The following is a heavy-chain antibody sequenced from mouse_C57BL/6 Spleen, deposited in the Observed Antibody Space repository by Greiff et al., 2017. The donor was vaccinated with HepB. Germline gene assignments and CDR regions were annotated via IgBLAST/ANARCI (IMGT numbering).Heavy chain of an antibody. CDR2: ISSGSSTI. CDR3: ARGDGPFQDAMDY. D-gene: IGHD2-3*01. CDR1: GFTFSDYG. Sequence: EVMLVESGGGLVKPGGSLKLSCAASGFTFSDYGMHWVRQAPEKGLEWVAYISSGSSTIYYADTVKGRFTISRDNAKNTLVLQMTSLRSEDTAMYYCARGDGPFQDAMDYWGQGTSVTVSS. J-gene: IGHJ4*01. V-gene: IGHV5-17*01.